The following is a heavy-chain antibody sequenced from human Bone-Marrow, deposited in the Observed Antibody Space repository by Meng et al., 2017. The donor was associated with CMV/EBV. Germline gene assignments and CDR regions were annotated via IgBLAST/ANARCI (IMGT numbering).Heavy chain of an antibody. CDR3: ARDLSAYCSSTSCYWGSLDY. J-gene: IGHJ4*02. CDR2: INWNGGST. V-gene: IGHV3-20*04. D-gene: IGHD2-2*01. CDR1: GFTFSSYA. Sequence: GESLKISCAASGFTFSSYAMHWVRQAPGKGLEWVSGINWNGGSTGYADSVKGRFTISRDNAKNSLYLQMNSLRAEDTALYYCARDLSAYCSSTSCYWGSLDYWGQGTLVTVSS.